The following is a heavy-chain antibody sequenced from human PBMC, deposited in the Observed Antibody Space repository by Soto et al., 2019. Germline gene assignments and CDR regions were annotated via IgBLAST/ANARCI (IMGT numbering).Heavy chain of an antibody. J-gene: IGHJ6*02. V-gene: IGHV3-23*01. CDR3: AKYHQLLWRPYGMDV. Sequence: GGSLRLSCAASGFTFSSYAMSWVRQAPGKGLEWVSTISGSGISTYYADSVKGRFTFSRDNSKNTLYLQMNSLRAEDTAVYYCAKYHQLLWRPYGMDVWGQGTTVTVSS. CDR1: GFTFSSYA. CDR2: ISGSGIST. D-gene: IGHD2-2*01.